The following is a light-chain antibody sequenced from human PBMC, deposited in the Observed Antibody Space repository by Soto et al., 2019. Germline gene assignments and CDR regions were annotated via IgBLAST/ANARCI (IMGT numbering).Light chain of an antibody. Sequence: DIQLTQSPSFLSASVGDRVTITCGASQDISNYLAWYQQKLGKAPKVLIYATSTVQSGVPSRFSGSGSGTEFTLTISSLQPEDFATYYCQQVNSYPLTFGGGTKVDIK. CDR2: ATS. CDR1: QDISNY. V-gene: IGKV1-9*01. J-gene: IGKJ4*02. CDR3: QQVNSYPLT.